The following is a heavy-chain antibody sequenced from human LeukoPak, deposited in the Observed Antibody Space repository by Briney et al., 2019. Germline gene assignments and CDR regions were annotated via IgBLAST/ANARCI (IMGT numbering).Heavy chain of an antibody. V-gene: IGHV1-24*01. Sequence: ASVKVSCKVSGYTLTELSMHWVRQAPGKGLEWMGGFDPEDGETIYAQKFQGRVTMTEDTSTDTAYMELSSLRSEDTAVYYCASGLLGDLSYYYYMDVWGKGTTVTVSS. CDR2: FDPEDGET. CDR3: ASGLLGDLSYYYYMDV. J-gene: IGHJ6*03. D-gene: IGHD2-21*02. CDR1: GYTLTELS.